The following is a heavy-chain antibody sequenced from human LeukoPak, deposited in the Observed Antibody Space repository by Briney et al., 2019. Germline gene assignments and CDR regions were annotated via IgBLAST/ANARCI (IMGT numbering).Heavy chain of an antibody. CDR3: ARGRGYSSSWYSYYYYYMDV. Sequence: SETLSLTCAVYGGSFSGYYWSWIRQPPGKGLEWIGEINHSGSTYYNPSLKSRVTISVDTSKNQFSLKLSSVTAADTAVYYCARGRGYSSSWYSYYYYYMDVWGKGTTVTVSS. J-gene: IGHJ6*03. CDR2: INHSGST. D-gene: IGHD6-13*01. V-gene: IGHV4-34*01. CDR1: GGSFSGYY.